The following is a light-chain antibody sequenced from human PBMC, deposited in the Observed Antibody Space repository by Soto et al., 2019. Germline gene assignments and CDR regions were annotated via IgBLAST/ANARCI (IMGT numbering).Light chain of an antibody. CDR3: SSYTSGTLRV. J-gene: IGLJ1*01. V-gene: IGLV2-14*01. Sequence: QSVLTQPASVAGSPGQSLTISCTGTSSDVGGYNYVSWYQHHPGKAPKLLIYEVSYRPSGVSDRFSGSKSANTASLTISGLQAEDEADYYCSSYTSGTLRVLGTEKKVTV. CDR2: EVS. CDR1: SSDVGGYNY.